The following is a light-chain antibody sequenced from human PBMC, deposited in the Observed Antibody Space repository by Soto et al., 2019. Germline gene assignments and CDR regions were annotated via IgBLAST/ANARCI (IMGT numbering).Light chain of an antibody. J-gene: IGKJ4*01. CDR2: GAS. CDR3: QQYNNWLT. Sequence: EIVMTQSPATLSVSPGERATLSCRASQSVSSNLAWYQQKPGQAPRLLIYGASTRATGIPARFSGSGSGTESTLTISSLQSEDFAVSYCQQYNNWLTFGGETTVEIK. V-gene: IGKV3-15*01. CDR1: QSVSSN.